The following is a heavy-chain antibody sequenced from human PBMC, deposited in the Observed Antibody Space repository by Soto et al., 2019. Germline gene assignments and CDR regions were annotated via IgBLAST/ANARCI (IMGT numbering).Heavy chain of an antibody. D-gene: IGHD4-17*01. CDR3: AKCRATVDYGMDV. Sequence: GGSLRLSCAASGFTFSSYGMHWGRQAPGKGLEWVAVISYDGSNKYYADSVKGRFTISRDNSKNTLYLQMNSLRAEDTAVYYCAKCRATVDYGMDVWGQGTTVTVSS. J-gene: IGHJ6*02. CDR2: ISYDGSNK. V-gene: IGHV3-30*18. CDR1: GFTFSSYG.